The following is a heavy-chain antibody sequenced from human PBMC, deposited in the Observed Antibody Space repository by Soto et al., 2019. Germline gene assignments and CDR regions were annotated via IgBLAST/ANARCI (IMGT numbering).Heavy chain of an antibody. Sequence: GGSLRLSCAVSGFTFNNARMNWVRQAPGKGLEWVGRIKTKADGGTRDYAAPVSGRFTISRDDSKNTLYLQMNSLKTEDTAVYYCTTATYYYESSGYYYRDLENWGQGTLVTVSS. CDR3: TTATYYYESSGYYYRDLEN. V-gene: IGHV3-15*07. CDR2: IKTKADGGTR. CDR1: GFTFNNAR. J-gene: IGHJ4*02. D-gene: IGHD3-22*01.